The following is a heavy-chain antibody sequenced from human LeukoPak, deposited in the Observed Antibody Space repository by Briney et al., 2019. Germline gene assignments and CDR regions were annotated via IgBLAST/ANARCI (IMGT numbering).Heavy chain of an antibody. D-gene: IGHD2-2*01. CDR2: IYYSGST. V-gene: IGHV4-59*01. Sequence: PSETLSLTCTVSGGSISSYYWSWIRQPPGKGLEWIGYIYYSGSTNYNPSLKSRVTISVDTSKNQFSLKLSSVTAADTAVYYCARGRDCSSTSCYPNYFDYWGQGTLVTVSS. CDR3: ARGRDCSSTSCYPNYFDY. J-gene: IGHJ4*02. CDR1: GGSISSYY.